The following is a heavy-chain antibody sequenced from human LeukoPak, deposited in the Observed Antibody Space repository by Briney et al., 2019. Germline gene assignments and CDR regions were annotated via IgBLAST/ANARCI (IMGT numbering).Heavy chain of an antibody. V-gene: IGHV3-30*02. CDR3: AKKETTGVTGGFDY. Sequence: PGGSLRLSCAASGFTFSSYGMHWVRQAPGKGLEWVAFIRYDGSNKYYADSVKGRFTISRDNSKNTLYLQMNSLRAEDTAVYYCAKKETTGVTGGFDYWGQGTLLTVSS. J-gene: IGHJ4*02. D-gene: IGHD4-23*01. CDR1: GFTFSSYG. CDR2: IRYDGSNK.